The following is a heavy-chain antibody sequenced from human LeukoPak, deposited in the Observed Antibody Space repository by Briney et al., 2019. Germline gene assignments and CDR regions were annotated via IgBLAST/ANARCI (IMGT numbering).Heavy chain of an antibody. J-gene: IGHJ3*02. CDR2: INHSGST. Sequence: PSETLSLTCPGYGGSFSGYYWSWIRQPPGKGREGIGEINHSGSTNYNPSLKSRVTISVDTSKNQFSLKLSSVTAADTAVYYCARLNFDYGDYDAFDIWGQGTMVTVSS. D-gene: IGHD4-17*01. CDR3: ARLNFDYGDYDAFDI. CDR1: GGSFSGYY. V-gene: IGHV4-34*01.